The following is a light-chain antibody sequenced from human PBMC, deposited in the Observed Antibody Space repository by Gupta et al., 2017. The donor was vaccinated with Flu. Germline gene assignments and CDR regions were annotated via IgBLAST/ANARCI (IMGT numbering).Light chain of an antibody. CDR1: SANLESGYD. J-gene: IGLJ3*02. V-gene: IGLV1-40*01. Sequence: SVLPQPHSVSRAPGQTVTISFPGRSANLESGYDVHWYQHMPGTSPKLLIYANTNRPSGVPDRFAGSRSGTSASLAITGRQVEDEADYYGQAYDSSLSAALFGGGTKLTVL. CDR3: QAYDSSLSAAL. CDR2: ANT.